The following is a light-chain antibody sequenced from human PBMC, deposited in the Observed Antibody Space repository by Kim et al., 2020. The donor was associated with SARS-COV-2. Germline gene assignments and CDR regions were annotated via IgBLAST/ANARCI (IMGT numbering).Light chain of an antibody. V-gene: IGLV1-44*01. Sequence: SELTQPPSASGTPGQRVTISCSGSSSNIGSNTVNWYQQLPGTAPKLLIYSNNQRPSGVPDRFSGSKSGTSASLAISGLQSEDEADYYCAAWDDSLNALFGGGTKVTVL. J-gene: IGLJ2*01. CDR2: SNN. CDR3: AAWDDSLNAL. CDR1: SSNIGSNT.